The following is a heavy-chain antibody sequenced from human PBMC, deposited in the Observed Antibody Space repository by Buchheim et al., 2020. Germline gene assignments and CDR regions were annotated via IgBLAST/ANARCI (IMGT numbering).Heavy chain of an antibody. J-gene: IGHJ4*02. V-gene: IGHV3-30-3*01. CDR2: ISYDGSNK. CDR3: ARMTTGTRMDY. Sequence: QVQLVESGGGVVQPGRSLRLSCAASGFTFSGYAMHWVRQAPGKGLEWVAVISYDGSNKYYADSVKGRFTISRDNSKNTLYLQMNSLRAEDTAVYYCARMTTGTRMDYWGQGTL. D-gene: IGHD1-1*01. CDR1: GFTFSGYA.